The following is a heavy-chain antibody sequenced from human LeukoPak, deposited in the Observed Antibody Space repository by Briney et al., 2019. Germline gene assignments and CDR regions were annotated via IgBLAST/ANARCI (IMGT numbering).Heavy chain of an antibody. Sequence: PSETLSLTCTVSGGSISSSSYYWGWIRQPPGKGLEWIGSIYYSGSTYYNPSLKSRVTISVDTSKNQFSLKLSSVTAADTAVYYCARDTYYYDSSGYYDIWGQGTMVTVSS. CDR1: GGSISSSSYY. V-gene: IGHV4-39*07. CDR2: IYYSGST. CDR3: ARDTYYYDSSGYYDI. J-gene: IGHJ3*02. D-gene: IGHD3-22*01.